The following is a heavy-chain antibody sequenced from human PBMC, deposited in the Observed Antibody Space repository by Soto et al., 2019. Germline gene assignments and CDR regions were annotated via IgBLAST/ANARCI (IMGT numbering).Heavy chain of an antibody. CDR2: ISASGGST. CDR1: GLAFSSYA. Sequence: GGNVRLSCAASGLAFSSYAMSWVRQAPGKGLERVSAISASGGSTYYADSEKGRFTVSRDNSKNTLYLQMNSLRAEDTAIYYCAKYTGYTSSWTHYWGQGTLVTVSS. J-gene: IGHJ4*02. CDR3: AKYTGYTSSWTHY. V-gene: IGHV3-23*01. D-gene: IGHD6-13*01.